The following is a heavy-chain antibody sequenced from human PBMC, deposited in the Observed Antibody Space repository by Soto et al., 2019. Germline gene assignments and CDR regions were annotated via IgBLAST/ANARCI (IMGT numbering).Heavy chain of an antibody. Sequence: GGSLRLSCAASGFTFSSYAMSWVRQAPGKGLEWVSVISDSGGSTYYADSVKGRFTITRDNSKNTLYLHMNSLRAEDTAIYYCTKDFSGYSSSLFDYWGQGTLVTVSS. J-gene: IGHJ4*02. CDR2: ISDSGGST. V-gene: IGHV3-23*01. CDR1: GFTFSSYA. CDR3: TKDFSGYSSSLFDY. D-gene: IGHD6-6*01.